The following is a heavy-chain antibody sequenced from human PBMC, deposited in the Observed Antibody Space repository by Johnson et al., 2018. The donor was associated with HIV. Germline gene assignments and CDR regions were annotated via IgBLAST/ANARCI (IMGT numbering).Heavy chain of an antibody. CDR2: INWNGDTT. Sequence: VQLVESGGGVVWPGGSLRLSCAASGFSFDDYGMNWVRQAPGKGLEWVSGINWNGDTTGYVESVKGRFPISRDKAKNSLYLQMNSLRAEDTALYYCARARGFGGPGSPGAFDIWGQGTMVTVSS. J-gene: IGHJ3*02. CDR1: GFSFDDYG. V-gene: IGHV3-20*04. D-gene: IGHD3-10*01. CDR3: ARARGFGGPGSPGAFDI.